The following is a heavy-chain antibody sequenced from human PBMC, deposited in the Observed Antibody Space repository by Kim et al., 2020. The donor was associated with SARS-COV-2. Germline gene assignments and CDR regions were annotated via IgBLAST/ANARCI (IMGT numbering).Heavy chain of an antibody. D-gene: IGHD7-27*01. CDR1: GYTFTGYY. CDR3: ARAGNWGREAFDI. CDR2: INPNSGGT. V-gene: IGHV1-2*06. J-gene: IGHJ3*02. Sequence: ASVKVSCKASGYTFTGYYMHWVRQAPGQGLEWMGRINPNSGGTNYAQKFQGRVTMTRDTSISTAYMELSRLRSDDTAVYYCARAGNWGREAFDIWGQGTMVTVSS.